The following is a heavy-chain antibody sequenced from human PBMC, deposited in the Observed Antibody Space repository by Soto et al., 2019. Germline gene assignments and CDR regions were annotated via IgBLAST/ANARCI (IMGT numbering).Heavy chain of an antibody. CDR3: ARGGYCSSTSCFVYYYYYMVV. J-gene: IGHJ6*03. D-gene: IGHD2-2*01. V-gene: IGHV4-59*01. Sequence: QVQLQESGPGLVKPSETLSLTCTVSGGSISSYYWSWIRQPPGKGLEWIGYIYYSGSTNYKPSLKSRGSMSVGTSKNQFSLKLSSVTAAYTAVYYCARGGYCSSTSCFVYYYYYMVVWGKGTAFTVSS. CDR1: GGSISSYY. CDR2: IYYSGST.